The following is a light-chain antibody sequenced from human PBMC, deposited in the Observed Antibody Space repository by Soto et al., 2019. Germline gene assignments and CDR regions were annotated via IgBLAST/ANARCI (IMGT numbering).Light chain of an antibody. CDR3: QQYNSYPWT. V-gene: IGKV1-5*01. Sequence: DIQMTQSPSTLSASVGDRVTITCRASQSISSWLAWYQQKPGKAPKLLIFDASSLESGTPSRFSGRRSGTQFTLTINGLQPDDFATYYCQQYNSYPWTFGQGTKVDI. CDR2: DAS. J-gene: IGKJ1*01. CDR1: QSISSW.